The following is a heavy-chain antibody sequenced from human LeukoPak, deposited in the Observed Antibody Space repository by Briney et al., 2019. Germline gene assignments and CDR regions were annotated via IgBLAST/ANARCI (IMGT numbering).Heavy chain of an antibody. J-gene: IGHJ4*02. CDR3: ARGDGSGSYYNPLDS. CDR1: GGSFSGYY. D-gene: IGHD3-10*01. CDR2: INHLGST. Sequence: SETLSLTCTVYGGSFSGYYWTWIRQPPGKGLEWIGAINHLGSTHFHPSLKSRVTISVDTSKNQFSLRLTSVTAADTALYFCARGDGSGSYYNPLDSWGQGTLVTVSS. V-gene: IGHV4-34*01.